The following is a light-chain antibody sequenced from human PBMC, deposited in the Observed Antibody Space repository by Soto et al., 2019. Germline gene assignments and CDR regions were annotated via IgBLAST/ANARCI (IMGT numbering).Light chain of an antibody. CDR1: QSISSW. Sequence: IQITQAPSTLSASLGDRVTITCRASQSISSWLAWYQQKPGKAPKLLIYAASSLQSGVPSRFSGSGSGTDFTLTISSLQPEDFATYYCLQDYNYPWTFGQGTKVDIK. V-gene: IGKV1-5*01. CDR2: AAS. J-gene: IGKJ1*01. CDR3: LQDYNYPWT.